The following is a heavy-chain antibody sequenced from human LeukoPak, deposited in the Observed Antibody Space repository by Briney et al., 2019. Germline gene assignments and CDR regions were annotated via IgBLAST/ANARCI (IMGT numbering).Heavy chain of an antibody. CDR1: GFTFSSYA. CDR2: ISSSGGST. V-gene: IGHV3-23*01. CDR3: AKVGTGGGYYFDY. D-gene: IGHD1-14*01. J-gene: IGHJ4*02. Sequence: PGGSLRLSCAASGFTFSSYAMSWVRQAPGKGLEWVSAISSSGGSTCYADSVKGRFTISRDNSKNTLYLQMNSLRAEDTAVYYCAKVGTGGGYYFDYWGQGTLVTVSS.